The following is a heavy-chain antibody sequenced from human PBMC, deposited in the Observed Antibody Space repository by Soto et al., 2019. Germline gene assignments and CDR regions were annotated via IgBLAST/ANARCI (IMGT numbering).Heavy chain of an antibody. D-gene: IGHD4-4*01. J-gene: IGHJ6*02. CDR2: IFRDGSAE. CDR1: VFSFNSYD. Sequence: SGGTLLLSCAASVFSFNSYDMHWVRQAQGQGLELMALIFRDGSAEYYADSVKGRFTISRDKSKSTLYLQMNSLRAEDTAVYYCARSRDGYSFYFYYGMDVWAQGTTVTVS. CDR3: ARSRDGYSFYFYYGMDV. V-gene: IGHV3-30*03.